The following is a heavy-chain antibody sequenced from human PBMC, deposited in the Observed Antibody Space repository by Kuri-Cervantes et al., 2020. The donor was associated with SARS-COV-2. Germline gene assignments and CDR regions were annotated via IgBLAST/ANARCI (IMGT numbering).Heavy chain of an antibody. CDR2: ISAYNGNT. CDR1: GNTFTSYG. J-gene: IGHJ3*02. V-gene: IGHV1-18*01. D-gene: IGHD4-17*01. Sequence: ASVKVSCKASGNTFTSYGISWVRQAPGQGLEWMGWISAYNGNTNYAQKLQGRVTMTTDTSTSTAYMELRSLRSDDTAVYYCARCYYGDYFDAFDIWGQGTMVTVSS. CDR3: ARCYYGDYFDAFDI.